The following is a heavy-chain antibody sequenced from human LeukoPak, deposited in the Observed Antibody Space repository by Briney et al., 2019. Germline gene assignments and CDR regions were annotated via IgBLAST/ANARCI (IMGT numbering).Heavy chain of an antibody. J-gene: IGHJ4*02. CDR1: GYTFTNYG. V-gene: IGHV1-18*01. Sequence: ASVKVSCKASGYTFTNYGISWVRQAPGQGLEWMGWISVYTGKTYYAQKFQARVTMTTDTSTTTAYMELRSLRSDDTAVYYCANDRGWQYADYETVAVEHWGQGTLVTVSS. CDR2: ISVYTGKT. CDR3: ANDRGWQYADYETVAVEH. D-gene: IGHD4-17*01.